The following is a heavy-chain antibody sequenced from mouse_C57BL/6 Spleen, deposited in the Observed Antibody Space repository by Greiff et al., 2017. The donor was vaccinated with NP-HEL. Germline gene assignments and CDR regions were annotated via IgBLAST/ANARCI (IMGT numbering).Heavy chain of an antibody. J-gene: IGHJ4*01. Sequence: QVQLQQSGAELVKPGASVKISCKASGYAFSSYWMNWVKQRPGQGLGWIGQIYPGDGGTNYNGKFKGKATLTADKSSSTAYMQLSSLTSEDTAVYFCEKLGRVYAMDYGGQGTSVTVSS. V-gene: IGHV1-80*01. CDR2: IYPGDGGT. CDR1: GYAFSSYW. D-gene: IGHD4-1*01. CDR3: EKLGRVYAMDY.